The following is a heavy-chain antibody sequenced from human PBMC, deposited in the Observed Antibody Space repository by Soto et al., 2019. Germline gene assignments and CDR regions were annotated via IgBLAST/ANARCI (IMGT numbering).Heavy chain of an antibody. CDR3: ARDDVEVPSALYYFEY. CDR2: INPSGGST. J-gene: IGHJ4*02. Sequence: QVQLVQSGAEVKKPGASVKVSCKASGYAFNRYYMHWVRQAPGQGLEWMGIINPSGGSTSYAQKLQGRVVITRDTSTSTVYMELSSLRSEDTAVYYCARDDVEVPSALYYFEYWGQGTLVTVSS. D-gene: IGHD2-2*01. V-gene: IGHV1-46*02. CDR1: GYAFNRYY.